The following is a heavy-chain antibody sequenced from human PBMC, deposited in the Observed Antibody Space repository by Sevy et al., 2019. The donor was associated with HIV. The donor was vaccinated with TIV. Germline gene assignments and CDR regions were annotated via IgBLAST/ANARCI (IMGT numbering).Heavy chain of an antibody. CDR3: AGDRREMVKGADDSFHI. CDR1: GFTFSRSS. CDR2: ISSSSNYI. D-gene: IGHD3-10*01. V-gene: IGHV3-21*01. J-gene: IGHJ3*02. Sequence: GGSLRLSCIASGFTFSRSSMNWVRQAPGKGLEWVSSISSSSNYIYYADSMKGRFTISRYNAKNSLYLQMNSLRAEDTAVYYCAGDRREMVKGADDSFHIWGQGTMVTVSS.